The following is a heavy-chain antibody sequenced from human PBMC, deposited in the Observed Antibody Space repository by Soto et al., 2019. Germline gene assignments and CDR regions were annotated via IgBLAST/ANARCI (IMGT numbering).Heavy chain of an antibody. CDR3: ARGIAAAALITYYFDY. CDR2: INPNSGGT. J-gene: IGHJ4*02. CDR1: GYTFTGYY. D-gene: IGHD6-13*01. Sequence: ASVKVSCKASGYTFTGYYMHWVRQAPGQGLEWMGWINPNSGGTNYAQKFQGWVTMTRDTSISTAYMELSRLRSDDTAVYYCARGIAAAALITYYFDYWGQGTLVTVSS. V-gene: IGHV1-2*04.